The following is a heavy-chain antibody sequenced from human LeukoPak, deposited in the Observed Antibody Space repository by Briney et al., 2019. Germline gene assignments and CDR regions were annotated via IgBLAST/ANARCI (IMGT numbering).Heavy chain of an antibody. CDR1: GFTFSSYA. D-gene: IGHD6-19*01. V-gene: IGHV3-23*01. CDR2: ISGSGGST. CDR3: AKELYSSGLASNNWFDP. J-gene: IGHJ5*02. Sequence: GGSLRLSCAASGFTFSSYAMSWVRQAPGKGLEWVSAISGSGGSTYYADSVKGRFTISRDNSKNTLYLQMNSLRAEDTAVYYCAKELYSSGLASNNWFDPWGQGTLVTVSS.